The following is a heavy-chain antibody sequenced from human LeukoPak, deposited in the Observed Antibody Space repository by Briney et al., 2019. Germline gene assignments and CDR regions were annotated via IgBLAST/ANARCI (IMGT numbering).Heavy chain of an antibody. D-gene: IGHD2-21*01. CDR2: TWYDGTKK. CDR3: ARSLVSSVVIIDS. Sequence: PGGSLRLSCVPSTFTFSDCGMHWVRPAPGEGLEWVALTWYDGTKKYYADSVKGRFTVSRDDSKNTLYLEMNSLRVEDTAVYYCARSLVSSVVIIDSWGQGTLVTVSS. V-gene: IGHV3-33*01. J-gene: IGHJ4*02. CDR1: TFTFSDCG.